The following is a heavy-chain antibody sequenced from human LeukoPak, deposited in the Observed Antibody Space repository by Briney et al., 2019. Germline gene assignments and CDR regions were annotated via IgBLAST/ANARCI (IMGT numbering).Heavy chain of an antibody. CDR3: AKDLFHYYDSSGYHHFDY. V-gene: IGHV3-23*01. CDR2: ISGSGGST. J-gene: IGHJ4*02. Sequence: PGGSLRLSCAASGFTFSSYGMSWVRQAPGKGLEWVSAISGSGGSTYYADSVKGRFTISRDNSKNTLYLQMNSLRAEDTAVYYCAKDLFHYYDSSGYHHFDYWGQGTLVTVSS. D-gene: IGHD3-22*01. CDR1: GFTFSSYG.